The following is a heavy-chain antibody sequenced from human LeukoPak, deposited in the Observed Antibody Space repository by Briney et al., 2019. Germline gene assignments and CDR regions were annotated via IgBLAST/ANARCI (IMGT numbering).Heavy chain of an antibody. Sequence: KTSETLSLTCTVSGASISSHYWSWIRQPPGKGLEWIGYMYYSGSTNYNPSLRSRVTISVDTSKNQFSLKLSSVTAADTAVYYCARLPILYSSSWYGDYYYGMDVWGQGTTVTVSS. J-gene: IGHJ6*02. D-gene: IGHD6-13*01. CDR1: GASISSHY. CDR3: ARLPILYSSSWYGDYYYGMDV. V-gene: IGHV4-59*08. CDR2: MYYSGST.